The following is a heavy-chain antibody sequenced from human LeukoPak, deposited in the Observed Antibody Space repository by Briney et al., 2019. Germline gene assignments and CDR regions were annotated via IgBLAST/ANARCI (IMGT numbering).Heavy chain of an antibody. V-gene: IGHV3-13*01. Sequence: GGSLRLSCATSGFTFSNHAMHWVRHATGKGLEWVSAIGTAGVTFYPGSVKGRFTISRENAKNSLSLQINSLKAEDTAVYYCVRQQTSHGNFDYWGQGTLVTVSS. D-gene: IGHD1-26*01. CDR2: IGTAGVT. CDR1: GFTFSNHA. CDR3: VRQQTSHGNFDY. J-gene: IGHJ4*02.